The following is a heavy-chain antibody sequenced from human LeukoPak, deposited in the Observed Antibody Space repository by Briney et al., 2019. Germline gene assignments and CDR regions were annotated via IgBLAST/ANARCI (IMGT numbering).Heavy chain of an antibody. CDR3: ARDPRSYYDFWSGYDY. Sequence: SVTVSFKGSGGTFISYAISWVRQAPGQGREWMGGIIPIFGTANYAQKFQGRVTITAEESTSTAYMELSSLRYEDTAVYYCARDPRSYYDFWSGYDYWGQGTLVTVSS. CDR1: GGTFISYA. CDR2: IIPIFGTA. D-gene: IGHD3-3*01. J-gene: IGHJ4*02. V-gene: IGHV1-69*13.